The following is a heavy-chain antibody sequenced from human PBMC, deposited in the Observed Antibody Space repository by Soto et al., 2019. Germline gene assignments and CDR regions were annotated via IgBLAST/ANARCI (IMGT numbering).Heavy chain of an antibody. CDR3: AIIPPTTVDS. D-gene: IGHD4-17*01. CDR1: GFTFSNYD. Sequence: QVQLVESGGGVVQPGRSLRLSCAASGFTFSNYDMHWVRQAPGKGLEWVAAISYDGSNRYYADSVKGRFTISRDISKNTLYLQMNSLRLEDTAVYYCAIIPPTTVDSWGQGTLVTVFS. V-gene: IGHV3-30*03. CDR2: ISYDGSNR. J-gene: IGHJ5*01.